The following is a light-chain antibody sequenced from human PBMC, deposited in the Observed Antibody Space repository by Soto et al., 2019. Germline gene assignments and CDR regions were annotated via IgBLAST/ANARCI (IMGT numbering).Light chain of an antibody. V-gene: IGKV3-15*01. CDR2: GVS. Sequence: EIVMTQSPATLSVSPGERATLSCTASQSVRSNLAWYQQKPGQAPRLLIYGVSSRATGIPARFSGSGSGTEFTLTISSLQSEDFAVYYCQQYNNWPRTFGQGTKVDLK. CDR3: QQYNNWPRT. J-gene: IGKJ1*01. CDR1: QSVRSN.